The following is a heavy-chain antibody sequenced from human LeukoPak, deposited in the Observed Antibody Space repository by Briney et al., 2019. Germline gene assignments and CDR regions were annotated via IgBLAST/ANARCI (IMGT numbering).Heavy chain of an antibody. CDR2: IYYSGST. D-gene: IGHD3-22*01. CDR1: GGSLSSGDYY. CDR3: ARALDYYDSSGYSFFDY. V-gene: IGHV4-30-4*01. Sequence: SETLSLTCTVSGGSLSSGDYYWSWLRQPPGRGLEWIGYIYYSGSTYYNPSLKSRVTISVDTSKNQFSLKLSSVTAADTAVYYCARALDYYDSSGYSFFDYWGQGTLVTVSS. J-gene: IGHJ4*02.